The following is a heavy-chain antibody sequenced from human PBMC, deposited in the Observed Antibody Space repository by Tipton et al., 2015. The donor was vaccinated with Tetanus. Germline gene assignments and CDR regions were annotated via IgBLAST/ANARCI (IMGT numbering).Heavy chain of an antibody. Sequence: TLSLTCSVSGGSLRSGDYQWNWIRQPPGKGLEWLAYISPSGRTNSNYDLKSRITISQDKSKNQFSLRLTSVTAADTAVYYCARTWGVWVTSIDAFDIWGQGTKVAVSS. CDR1: GGSLRSGDYQ. CDR3: ARTWGVWVTSIDAFDI. V-gene: IGHV4-61*08. J-gene: IGHJ3*02. CDR2: ISPSGRT. D-gene: IGHD3-16*01.